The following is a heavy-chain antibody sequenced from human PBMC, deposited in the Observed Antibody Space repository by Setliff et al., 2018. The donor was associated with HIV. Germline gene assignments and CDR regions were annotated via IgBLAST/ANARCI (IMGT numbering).Heavy chain of an antibody. J-gene: IGHJ6*03. CDR2: FDPEGEEI. V-gene: IGHV1-24*01. CDR3: ATGSDEDFHYYHHMDV. D-gene: IGHD3-10*01. CDR1: GDTLSELS. Sequence: ASVKVSCKVSGDTLSELSVHWVRQAPGKGIEWRGGFDPEGEEIIYARQFKGRVIMTEDTSTNTAYMELSSLGSEDTAVYYCATGSDEDFHYYHHMDVWGKGTTVTVSS.